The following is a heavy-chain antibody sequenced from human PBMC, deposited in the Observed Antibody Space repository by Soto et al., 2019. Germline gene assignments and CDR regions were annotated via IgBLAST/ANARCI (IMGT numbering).Heavy chain of an antibody. CDR2: ISSSSSYI. Sequence: PGGSLRLSCAASGFTFSSDSMHWVRQAQGKGLEWVSSISSSSSYIYYADSVKGRFTISRDNAKNSLYLQMNSLRAEDTAVYYCARDQPGYSYGYGLGYWGQGTLVTVSS. V-gene: IGHV3-21*01. J-gene: IGHJ4*02. D-gene: IGHD5-18*01. CDR3: ARDQPGYSYGYGLGY. CDR1: GFTFSSDS.